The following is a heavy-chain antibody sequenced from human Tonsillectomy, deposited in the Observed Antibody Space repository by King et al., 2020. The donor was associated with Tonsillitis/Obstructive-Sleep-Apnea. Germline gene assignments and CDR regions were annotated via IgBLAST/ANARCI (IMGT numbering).Heavy chain of an antibody. CDR3: ARGRVVRQQTANWFDP. Sequence: VQLQQWGAGLLKPSETLSLTCAVYGGSFSGYYWSWIRQPPGKGLEGIGEINHSGSTNYNPSLKSRVTISVDTSKNQFSLKLSSVTAADTAVYYCARGRVVRQQTANWFDPWGQGTLVTVSS. CDR1: GGSFSGYY. J-gene: IGHJ5*02. D-gene: IGHD6-13*01. CDR2: INHSGST. V-gene: IGHV4-34*01.